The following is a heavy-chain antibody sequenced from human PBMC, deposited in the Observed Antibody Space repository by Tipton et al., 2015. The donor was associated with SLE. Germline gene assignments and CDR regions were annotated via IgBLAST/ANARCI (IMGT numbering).Heavy chain of an antibody. V-gene: IGHV3-21*04. CDR3: ARDRRLELHAFDI. D-gene: IGHD1-7*01. Sequence: SLRLSCAASGFTFSSYSMNWVRQAPGKGLEWVSSISSSSSYIYYADSVKGRFTISRDNAKNSLYLQMNSLRAADTAVYYCARDRRLELHAFDIWGQGTMVTVSS. J-gene: IGHJ3*02. CDR2: ISSSSSYI. CDR1: GFTFSSYS.